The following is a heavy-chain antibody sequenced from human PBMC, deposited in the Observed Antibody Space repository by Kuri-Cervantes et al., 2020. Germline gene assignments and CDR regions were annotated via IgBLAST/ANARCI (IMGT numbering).Heavy chain of an antibody. CDR1: GFTFSSYG. V-gene: IGHV3-33*01. D-gene: IGHD3-22*01. J-gene: IGHJ3*02. CDR3: ARGYYDSSGYWIKGAFDI. Sequence: LSLTCAASGFTFSSYGMHWVRQAPGKGLEWVAVIWYDGSNKYYADSVKGRFTISRDNAKNSLYLQMNSLRGEDTAAYYCARGYYDSSGYWIKGAFDIWGQGTMVTVSS. CDR2: IWYDGSNK.